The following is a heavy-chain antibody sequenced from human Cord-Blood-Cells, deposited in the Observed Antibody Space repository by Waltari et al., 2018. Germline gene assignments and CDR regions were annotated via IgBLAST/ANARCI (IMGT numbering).Heavy chain of an antibody. D-gene: IGHD1-26*01. V-gene: IGHV3-23*01. CDR3: AKARYSGSYPYYYYYMDV. CDR1: GFTFSSYA. J-gene: IGHJ6*03. Sequence: EVQLLESGGGLVQPGGSLRLSCAASGFTFSSYAMSWVRQAPGKGPEWVSAISGSGGSTYYADSVKGRFTISRDNSKNTLYLQMNSLRAEDTAVYYCAKARYSGSYPYYYYYMDVWGKGTTVTVSS. CDR2: ISGSGGST.